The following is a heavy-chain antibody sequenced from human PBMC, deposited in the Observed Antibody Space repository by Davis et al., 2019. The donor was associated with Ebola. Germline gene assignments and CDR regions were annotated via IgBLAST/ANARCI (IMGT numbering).Heavy chain of an antibody. CDR3: ARGALGVTTRHFDY. Sequence: GESLKISCAASGFTFSSYSMNWVRQAPGKGLEWVSSISSSSSYIYYADSVKGRFTISRDNAKNSLYLQMNSLRAEDTAVYYCARGALGVTTRHFDYWGQGTLVTVSS. CDR2: ISSSSSYI. V-gene: IGHV3-21*01. CDR1: GFTFSSYS. D-gene: IGHD4-17*01. J-gene: IGHJ4*02.